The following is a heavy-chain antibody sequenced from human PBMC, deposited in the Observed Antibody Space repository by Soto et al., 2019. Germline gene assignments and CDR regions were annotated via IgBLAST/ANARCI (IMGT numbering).Heavy chain of an antibody. Sequence: QVQLVQSGAEVKKPGASVKVSCKASGYTFTSYYMHWVRQAPGQGHEWMGIINPSGGSTTYAQKFQGRVTMTRDTSTSTVYMELSSLRSEDTAVYYCARDVGSSSWFYYYGMDVWGQGTTVTVSS. CDR1: GYTFTSYY. V-gene: IGHV1-46*01. CDR2: INPSGGST. J-gene: IGHJ6*02. CDR3: ARDVGSSSWFYYYGMDV. D-gene: IGHD6-13*01.